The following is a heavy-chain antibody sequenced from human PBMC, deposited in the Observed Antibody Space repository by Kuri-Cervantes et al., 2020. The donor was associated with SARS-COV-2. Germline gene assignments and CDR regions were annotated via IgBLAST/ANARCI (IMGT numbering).Heavy chain of an antibody. CDR1: GFSFSSYG. D-gene: IGHD4-17*01. J-gene: IGHJ6*02. CDR2: ISGSGGST. Sequence: GGSLRLSCAASGFSFSSYGMSWVRQAPGKGLEWVSAISGSGGSTYYADPVKGRFTISRDNSKNTLYLQMNSLRAEDTAVYYCAKDGDGDYPFYYYYYGMDVWGQGTTVTVSS. V-gene: IGHV3-23*01. CDR3: AKDGDGDYPFYYYYYGMDV.